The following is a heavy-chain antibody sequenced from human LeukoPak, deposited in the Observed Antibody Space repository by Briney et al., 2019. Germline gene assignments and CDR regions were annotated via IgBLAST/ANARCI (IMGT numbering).Heavy chain of an antibody. Sequence: PGRSLRLSCAASGFTLRSFSMHWVRQSPGRGLEYVSAINYNGGATYYTDSVKGRFTISRDDSKNTLYLQMASLRGEDMGVYYCARVGPETAFDYWGQGTLVTVSS. D-gene: IGHD1-14*01. CDR3: ARVGPETAFDY. CDR1: GFTLRSFS. J-gene: IGHJ4*02. V-gene: IGHV3-64*02. CDR2: INYNGGAT.